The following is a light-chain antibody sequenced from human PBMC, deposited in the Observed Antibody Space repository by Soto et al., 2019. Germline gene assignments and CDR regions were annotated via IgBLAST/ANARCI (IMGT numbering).Light chain of an antibody. CDR2: AVT. CDR1: SGDVGAYNY. CDR3: CSYAGSYTHWV. Sequence: QSALTQPRSVSGSPGQSVTISCTGTSGDVGAYNYVSWYQQHPGKAPKLMIYAVTKRPSGVPDRFSGSKSANTASLTISGLQAEDEADYYCCSYAGSYTHWVFGGGTKLTVL. J-gene: IGLJ3*02. V-gene: IGLV2-11*01.